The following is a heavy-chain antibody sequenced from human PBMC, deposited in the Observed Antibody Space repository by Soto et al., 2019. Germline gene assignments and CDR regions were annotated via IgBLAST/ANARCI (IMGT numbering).Heavy chain of an antibody. D-gene: IGHD3-10*01. CDR1: GFTFSSYA. CDR3: AKSTSYGSGSYYPKYYYYYGMDV. Sequence: GGSLRLSCAASGFTFSSYAMSWVRQAPGKGLEWVSAISGSGGSTYYADSVKGRFTISRDNSKNTLYLQMNSLRAEDTAVYYCAKSTSYGSGSYYPKYYYYYGMDVWGQGTTVTVSS. J-gene: IGHJ6*02. V-gene: IGHV3-23*01. CDR2: ISGSGGST.